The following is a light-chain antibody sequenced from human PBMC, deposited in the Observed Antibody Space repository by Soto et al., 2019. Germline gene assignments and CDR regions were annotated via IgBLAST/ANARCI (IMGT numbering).Light chain of an antibody. Sequence: QSVLTQPASVSGSPGQSITISCTGTNSDIGGYDYVSWYQHHPGKAPKLLIYGVTNRPSGVSDRFSGSKSGNTASLTISGLQAEDEADYYCTSYTIITIVVFGGGTKLTVL. J-gene: IGLJ2*01. CDR3: TSYTIITIVV. CDR2: GVT. CDR1: NSDIGGYDY. V-gene: IGLV2-14*01.